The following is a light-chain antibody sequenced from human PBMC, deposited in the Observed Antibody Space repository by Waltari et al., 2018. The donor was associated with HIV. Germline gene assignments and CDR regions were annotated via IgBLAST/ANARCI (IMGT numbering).Light chain of an antibody. CDR1: QSVSSN. CDR3: QHYNNWLLT. Sequence: EIVMTQSPATLSVSPGERDTLSCRASQSVSSNLAWYQQKPGQAPRLLIYGASTRATGIPARFSGSGSGTEFTLTISSLQSEDFAVYYCQHYNNWLLTFGPGTKVDIK. V-gene: IGKV3-15*01. CDR2: GAS. J-gene: IGKJ3*01.